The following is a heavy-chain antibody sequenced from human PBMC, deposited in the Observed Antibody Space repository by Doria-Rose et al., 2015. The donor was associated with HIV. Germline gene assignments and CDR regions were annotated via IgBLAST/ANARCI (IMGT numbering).Heavy chain of an antibody. V-gene: IGHV2-26*01. D-gene: IGHD6-13*01. J-gene: IGHJ4*02. CDR2: ISSDDER. Sequence: GSGPVLVKPTETLTLTCTVSGVSLSSPGMGVSWIRQPPGKALEWLANISSDDERSYKTSLKSRLTISSGTSKSQVVPTMTDMDPVDTATYYCARIKSSRWYHKYYFDFWGQGTLVIVSA. CDR1: GVSLSSPGMG. CDR3: ARIKSSRWYHKYYFDF.